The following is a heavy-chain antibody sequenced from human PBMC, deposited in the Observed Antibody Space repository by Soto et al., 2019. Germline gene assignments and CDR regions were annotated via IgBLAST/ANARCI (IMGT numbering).Heavy chain of an antibody. D-gene: IGHD5-12*01. J-gene: IGHJ4*02. CDR1: GGSLTGYY. Sequence: QVQLQQWGAGLLKPSETLSLTCTVNGGSLTGYYWSWIRQPPGKGLGWIGEVKDGGSTNYSPSLRGRVSISADTSKNPFSLRLNSVTAADTAVYFCARGQEGIVATHWDQGALVTVSS. V-gene: IGHV4-34*01. CDR3: ARGQEGIVATH. CDR2: VKDGGST.